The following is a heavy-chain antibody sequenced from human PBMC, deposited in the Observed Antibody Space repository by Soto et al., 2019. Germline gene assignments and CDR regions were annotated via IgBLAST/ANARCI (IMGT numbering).Heavy chain of an antibody. V-gene: IGHV2-5*02. D-gene: IGHD6-19*01. CDR2: IYWDDDK. Sequence: QITLKESGPTLVKPTQTLTLTCTFSGFSLSTSGVGVGWIRQPPGKALEWLALIYWDDDKRYSPSLKSRLTITKDTSKNQVVLTMTNRDPVDTATYYCAHRLRKWLATTEAGFDYWGQGTLVTVSS. J-gene: IGHJ4*02. CDR3: AHRLRKWLATTEAGFDY. CDR1: GFSLSTSGVG.